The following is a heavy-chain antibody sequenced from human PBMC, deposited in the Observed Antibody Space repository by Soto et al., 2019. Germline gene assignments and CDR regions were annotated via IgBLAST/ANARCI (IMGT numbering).Heavy chain of an antibody. V-gene: IGHV5-10-1*01. CDR1: GYSFTSYW. Sequence: GESLKISCKGSGYSFTSYWISWVRQMPGKGLEWMGRIDPSDSYTNYSPSFQGHVTISADKSISTAYLQWSSLKASDTAMYYCASIAAAGTGYYYYGMDVWGQGTTVTV. J-gene: IGHJ6*02. CDR3: ASIAAAGTGYYYYGMDV. D-gene: IGHD6-13*01. CDR2: IDPSDSYT.